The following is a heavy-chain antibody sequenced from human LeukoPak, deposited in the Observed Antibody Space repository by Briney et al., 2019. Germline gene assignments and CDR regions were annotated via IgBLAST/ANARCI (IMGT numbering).Heavy chain of an antibody. CDR3: ARDVWSSSWYGGFDY. V-gene: IGHV1-2*02. CDR2: INPNSGGT. CDR1: GYTFTGHY. D-gene: IGHD6-13*01. J-gene: IGHJ4*02. Sequence: GASVKVSCKASGYTFTGHYMHWVRQAPGQGLEWMGWINPNSGGTYYAQKFQGRVTMTRDTSISTAYMELSRLRSDDTAVYYCARDVWSSSWYGGFDYWGQGTLVTVSS.